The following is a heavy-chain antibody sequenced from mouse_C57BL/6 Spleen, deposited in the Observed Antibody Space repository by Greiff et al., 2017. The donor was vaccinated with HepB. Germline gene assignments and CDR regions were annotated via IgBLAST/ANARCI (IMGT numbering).Heavy chain of an antibody. CDR2: IDPSDSYT. J-gene: IGHJ1*03. CDR1: GYTFTSYW. D-gene: IGHD1-1*01. V-gene: IGHV1-69*01. Sequence: VQLQQPGAELVMPGASVKLSCKASGYTFTSYWMHWVKQRPGQGLEWIGEIDPSDSYTNYNQKFKGKSTLTVDKSSSTAYMQLSSLTSEDSAVYYCARWEIATEYCDVWGTGTTVTVSS. CDR3: ARWEIATEYCDV.